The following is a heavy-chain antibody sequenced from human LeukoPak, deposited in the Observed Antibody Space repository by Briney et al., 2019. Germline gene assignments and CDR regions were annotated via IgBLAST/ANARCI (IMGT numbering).Heavy chain of an antibody. D-gene: IGHD4-23*01. V-gene: IGHV3-7*01. CDR2: IKQDGSEK. J-gene: IGHJ6*03. CDR1: GFTFSSYW. Sequence: GGSLRLSCAASGFTFSSYWMSWVRQAPGKGLEWVANIKQDGSEKYYVDSVKGRFTISRDNAKNSLYLQMNSLKAEDTAVYYCARDLEGRWPPPYYYYFMHVWGKGTTVTVSS. CDR3: ARDLEGRWPPPYYYYFMHV.